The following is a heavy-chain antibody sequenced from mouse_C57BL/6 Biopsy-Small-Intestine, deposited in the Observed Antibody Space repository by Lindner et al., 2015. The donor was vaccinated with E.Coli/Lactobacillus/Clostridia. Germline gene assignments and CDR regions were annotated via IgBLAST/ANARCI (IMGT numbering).Heavy chain of an antibody. CDR2: VFPLLNMP. CDR1: GGTFNTFA. J-gene: IGHJ4*01. V-gene: IGHV1S61*01. Sequence: SVKVSCKISGGTFNTFAINWVRQAPGQGLEWMCGVFPLLNMPKYAYKFQDRLTITADSSTNTAYMELTGLRSDDTAVYFCTTNHGSSYGVDYWGRGSRVTVSS. CDR3: TTNHGSSYGVDY. D-gene: IGHD1-2*01.